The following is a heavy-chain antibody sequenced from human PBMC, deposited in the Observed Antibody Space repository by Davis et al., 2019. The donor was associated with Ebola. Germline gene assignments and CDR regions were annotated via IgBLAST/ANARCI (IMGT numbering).Heavy chain of an antibody. D-gene: IGHD1-26*01. J-gene: IGHJ4*02. Sequence: GGSLRLSCAASGFTFSGSAMHWVRQASGKGLEWVGRIRSKANSYATAYAASVKGRFTISRDDSKNTLYLQMNSLRAEDTAVYYCAIPQVGVGATAFDYWGQGTLVTVSS. CDR2: IRSKANSYAT. CDR3: AIPQVGVGATAFDY. V-gene: IGHV3-73*01. CDR1: GFTFSGSA.